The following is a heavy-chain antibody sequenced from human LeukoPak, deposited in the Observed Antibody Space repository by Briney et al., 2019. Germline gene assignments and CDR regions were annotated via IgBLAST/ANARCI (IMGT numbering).Heavy chain of an antibody. CDR2: IYHSGST. CDR1: GGSIRSSNW. CDR3: ARGPVVVAATDNWFDP. J-gene: IGHJ5*02. Sequence: SETLSLTCAVSGGSIRSSNWWSWVRQPPGKGLEWIGEIYHSGSTNYNPSLKSRVTISVDKSKNQFSLKLSSVTAADTAVYYCARGPVVVAATDNWFDPWGQGTLVTVSS. D-gene: IGHD2-15*01. V-gene: IGHV4-4*02.